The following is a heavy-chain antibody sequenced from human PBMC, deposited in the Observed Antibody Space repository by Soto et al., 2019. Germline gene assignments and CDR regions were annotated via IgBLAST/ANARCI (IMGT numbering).Heavy chain of an antibody. CDR1: GLTFNRHP. CDR2: ISHDGNNK. CDR3: ARASGHIYATLHGPFDH. J-gene: IGHJ4*02. V-gene: IGHV3-30-3*01. D-gene: IGHD2-8*01. Sequence: HPGGSLRLSCAASGLTFNRHPLHWVRQAPGKGLEWVAVISHDGNNKYYADSVKGRSTISRDNSMNMLYLQMHGLRTEDTAIFYCARASGHIYATLHGPFDHWGQGALVTVSS.